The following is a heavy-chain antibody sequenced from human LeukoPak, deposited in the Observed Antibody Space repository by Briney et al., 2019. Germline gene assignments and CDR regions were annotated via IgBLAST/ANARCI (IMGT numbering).Heavy chain of an antibody. D-gene: IGHD3-10*01. J-gene: IGHJ4*02. CDR1: GFTFDDYA. V-gene: IGHV3-9*01. CDR3: AKDIRYYYGSGSYGD. CDR2: ISWNSGSI. Sequence: GGSLRLSCAASGFTFDDYAMHWVRQAPGKGLEWVSGISWNSGSIGYADSVKGRFTISRDNAKNSLYLQMNSLRAEDTALYYCAKDIRYYYGSGSYGDWGQGTLVTVSS.